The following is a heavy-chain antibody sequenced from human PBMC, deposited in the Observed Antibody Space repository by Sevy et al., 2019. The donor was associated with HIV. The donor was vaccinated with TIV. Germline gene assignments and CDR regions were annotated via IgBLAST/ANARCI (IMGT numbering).Heavy chain of an antibody. CDR3: AREGCSKPHDY. V-gene: IGHV3-23*01. CDR1: GFTFSNYA. Sequence: GGSLRLSCAASGFTFSNYAMSWVRQAPGKGLEWVSTFSFGCGKINYADSVKGRLTISRDNSKNNLYLQMNSLRAEDTALYYCAREGCSKPHDYWGQGTLVTVSS. CDR2: FSFGCGKI. J-gene: IGHJ4*02. D-gene: IGHD2-2*01.